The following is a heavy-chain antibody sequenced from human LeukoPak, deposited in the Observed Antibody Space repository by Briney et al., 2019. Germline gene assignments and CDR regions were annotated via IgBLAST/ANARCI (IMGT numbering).Heavy chain of an antibody. CDR1: GFTVSSYA. D-gene: IGHD6-13*01. CDR3: AKDEGSRWQPDC. J-gene: IGHJ4*02. V-gene: IGHV3-23*01. Sequence: GGSLRLSCAAPGFTVSSYAMCCGRQAPGKGLEWVSAISGSGGSIYYADSVKGRFTISRDNSKNTLYLQMNSLRAEDTAVYYCAKDEGSRWQPDCWGQGTLVTVST. CDR2: ISGSGGSI.